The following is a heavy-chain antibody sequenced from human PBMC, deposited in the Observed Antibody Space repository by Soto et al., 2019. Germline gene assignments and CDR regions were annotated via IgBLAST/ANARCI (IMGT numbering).Heavy chain of an antibody. V-gene: IGHV3-30-3*01. D-gene: IGHD2-15*01. Sequence: HPGGSLRLSCAASGFTFSSYAMHWVRQAPGKGLEWVAVISYDGSNKYYADSVKGRFTISRDNSKNTLYLQMNSLRAEDTAVYYCARPARIVVVVAVTRDYFDYWGQGTLVTVLL. CDR2: ISYDGSNK. CDR1: GFTFSSYA. CDR3: ARPARIVVVVAVTRDYFDY. J-gene: IGHJ4*02.